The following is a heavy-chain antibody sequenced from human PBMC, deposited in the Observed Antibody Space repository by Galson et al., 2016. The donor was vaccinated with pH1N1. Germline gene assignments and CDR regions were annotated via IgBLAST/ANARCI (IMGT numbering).Heavy chain of an antibody. J-gene: IGHJ4*02. Sequence: SLRLSCAASGFTFSTYGMHWVRQAPGKGLEWVAFIRYDGSNKYYADSVKGRFTISRDSSNNTLYLQMNSLRAEDTAVYYCAKDLKAFGITMVRGVIFDYWGQGTLVTVSP. D-gene: IGHD3-10*01. V-gene: IGHV3-30*02. CDR1: GFTFSTYG. CDR3: AKDLKAFGITMVRGVIFDY. CDR2: IRYDGSNK.